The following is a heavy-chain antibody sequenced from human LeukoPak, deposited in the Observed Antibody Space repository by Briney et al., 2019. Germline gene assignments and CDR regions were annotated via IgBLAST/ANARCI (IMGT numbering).Heavy chain of an antibody. Sequence: ASVKVSYKASGGTFSSYAISWVRQAPGQGLEWMGGIIPIFGTANYAQKFQGRVTITADESTSTAYMELSSLRSDDTAVYYCARSPFRTYCGSTTCHAFDIWGQGTMVTVSS. CDR2: IIPIFGTA. J-gene: IGHJ3*02. V-gene: IGHV1-69*13. CDR3: ARSPFRTYCGSTTCHAFDI. CDR1: GGTFSSYA. D-gene: IGHD2-2*01.